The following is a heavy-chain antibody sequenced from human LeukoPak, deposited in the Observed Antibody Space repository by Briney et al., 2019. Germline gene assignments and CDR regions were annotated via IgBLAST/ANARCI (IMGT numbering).Heavy chain of an antibody. CDR2: IYYSGST. J-gene: IGHJ4*02. CDR3: AKSHREMVRGVPRGPLDY. Sequence: PSQTLSLTCTVSGGSISSGGYYWSWIRQHPGKGLEWIGYIYYSGSTYYNPSLKSRVTISVDKSKNQFSLKLSSVSAADTAVYYCAKSHREMVRGVPRGPLDYWGQGTLVTVSS. CDR1: GGSISSGGYY. V-gene: IGHV4-31*09. D-gene: IGHD3-10*01.